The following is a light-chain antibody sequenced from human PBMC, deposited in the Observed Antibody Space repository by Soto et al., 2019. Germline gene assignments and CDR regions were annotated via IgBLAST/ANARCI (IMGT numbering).Light chain of an antibody. CDR3: QKYNSAPT. J-gene: IGKJ1*01. Sequence: TQMTQSPSSLSASVGDSVSITCRASQGIGNYLAWYQQKPGKVPKLLIYAASTLQSGVPSRFSGSGSGTYFILTISSLQPEDVASYYCQKYNSAPTFGQGTKVEIK. CDR2: AAS. V-gene: IGKV1-27*01. CDR1: QGIGNY.